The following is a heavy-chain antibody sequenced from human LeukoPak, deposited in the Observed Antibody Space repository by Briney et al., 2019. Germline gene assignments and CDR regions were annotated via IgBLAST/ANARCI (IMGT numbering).Heavy chain of an antibody. CDR1: GFTFSSYG. Sequence: GGSLRLSCAASGFTFSSYGMHWVRQAPGKGLEWVANIKEDGSEKYYVDSVKGRFTISRDNAKNSLYLEMNSLRAEDTAVYYCATATFTSGWYAWGQGTLVTVSS. J-gene: IGHJ4*02. CDR3: ATATFTSGWYA. V-gene: IGHV3-7*01. D-gene: IGHD6-19*01. CDR2: IKEDGSEK.